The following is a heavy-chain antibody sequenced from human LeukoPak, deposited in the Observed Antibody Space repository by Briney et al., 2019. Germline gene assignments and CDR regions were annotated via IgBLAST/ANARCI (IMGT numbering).Heavy chain of an antibody. V-gene: IGHV3-21*01. CDR3: ARDVYSSGSYYFDD. CDR2: ISSSSSYI. D-gene: IGHD3-10*01. CDR1: GFTFSSYS. Sequence: GGSLRLSCAASGFTFSSYSMNWVRQAPGKGLEWVSSISSSSSYIYYADSVKGRFTISRDSSEDTLFLQMNSLRVEDTAVYYCARDVYSSGSYYFDDWGQGTLVTVSS. J-gene: IGHJ4*02.